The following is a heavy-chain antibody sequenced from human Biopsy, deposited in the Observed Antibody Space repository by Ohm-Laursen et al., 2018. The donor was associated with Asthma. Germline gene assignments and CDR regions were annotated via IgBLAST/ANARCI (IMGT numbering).Heavy chain of an antibody. J-gene: IGHJ4*02. CDR3: ARGWNCGGDCYSLDS. Sequence: SDTLSLTCAVSGDSIDSGDYSWTWIRQSPGVGLEWIGYIYRNGDTYYNPTLKNRVTISIDRSKNQFSLRLRSVTAADTAVYYCARGWNCGGDCYSLDSWGQGTLVTVS. CDR1: GDSIDSGDYS. D-gene: IGHD2-21*02. V-gene: IGHV4-30-2*06. CDR2: IYRNGDT.